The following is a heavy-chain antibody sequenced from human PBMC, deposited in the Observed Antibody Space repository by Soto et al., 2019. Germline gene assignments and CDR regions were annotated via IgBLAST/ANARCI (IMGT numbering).Heavy chain of an antibody. Sequence: EVQLLESGGGLVQPGGSLRLSCAASGFTFSSYAMNWVRQAPGKGLEWVSVISGSGGSTYYADAVKGRFTISRDNSKNTLYLQMNGLRAEGTAVYSCAKRTVGWYFDLWGRGTLVTVSS. V-gene: IGHV3-23*01. J-gene: IGHJ2*01. CDR2: ISGSGGST. D-gene: IGHD4-17*01. CDR1: GFTFSSYA. CDR3: AKRTVGWYFDL.